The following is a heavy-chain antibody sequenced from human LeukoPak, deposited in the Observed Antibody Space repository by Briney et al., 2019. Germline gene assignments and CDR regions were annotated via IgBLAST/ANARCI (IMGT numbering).Heavy chain of an antibody. CDR1: GFTFSSYA. CDR3: AKSGGYDYFPDY. D-gene: IGHD5-12*01. J-gene: IGHJ4*02. V-gene: IGHV3-23*01. Sequence: GGSLRLSCAASGFTFSSYAMSWVRQAPGKGLEWVSAISGSGGSTYYADSVKGRFTISRDNSKNTLYLQMSSLRAEDTAVYYCAKSGGYDYFPDYWGQGTLVTVSS. CDR2: ISGSGGST.